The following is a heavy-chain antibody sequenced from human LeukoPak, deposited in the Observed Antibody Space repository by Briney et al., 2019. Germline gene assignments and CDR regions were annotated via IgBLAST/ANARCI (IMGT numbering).Heavy chain of an antibody. CDR3: ARDLSSYYDSSGYYDY. D-gene: IGHD3-22*01. J-gene: IGHJ4*02. V-gene: IGHV1-2*02. CDR1: GYTFTGYY. Sequence: GASVKVSCKASGYTFTGYYMHWVRQAPGQGLEWMGWINPNSGGTNYAQKFQGRVTMTRDTSISTAYMELSRLRSDDTAVYYCARDLSSYYDSSGYYDYWGQGTLVIVSS. CDR2: INPNSGGT.